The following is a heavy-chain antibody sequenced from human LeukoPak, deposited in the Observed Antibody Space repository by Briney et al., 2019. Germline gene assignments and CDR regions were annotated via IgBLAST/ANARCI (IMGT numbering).Heavy chain of an antibody. CDR3: ARGSNSQVNWFFDL. V-gene: IGHV3-7*01. D-gene: IGHD4-11*01. J-gene: IGHJ2*01. Sequence: PGGSLRLSCAASGFTFSSYWMTWVRQAPGKGREWVANIKQDGREKYYVDSVKGRFTISRDNTKTSLYLQMNSLRAEDTAVYYCARGSNSQVNWFFDLWGRGTLVTVSS. CDR1: GFTFSSYW. CDR2: IKQDGREK.